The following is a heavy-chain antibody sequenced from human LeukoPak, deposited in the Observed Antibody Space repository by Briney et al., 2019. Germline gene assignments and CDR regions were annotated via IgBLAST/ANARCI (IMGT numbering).Heavy chain of an antibody. D-gene: IGHD2-2*01. CDR2: IWYDGSKK. Sequence: GRSLRLSCAASGFTFSSYGMRWVRQAPGKGLEWVAVIWYDGSKKYYADSVKGRFTISRDNSKNTLYLQMNSLRTEDTAVYYCARDQDIVVVPAAPDYWGQGTLVSVSS. CDR3: ARDQDIVVVPAAPDY. V-gene: IGHV3-33*01. CDR1: GFTFSSYG. J-gene: IGHJ4*02.